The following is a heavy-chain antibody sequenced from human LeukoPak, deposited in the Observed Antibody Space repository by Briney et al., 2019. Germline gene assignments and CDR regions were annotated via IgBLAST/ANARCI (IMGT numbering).Heavy chain of an antibody. CDR2: ISSSSSLK. D-gene: IGHD5-24*01. Sequence: GGSLRFSCEASGFTFIDYSMNWVRQAPGKGLEWVSSISSSSSLKYYAESVKGRFTISRDNAKNSLFLQMNILTAEDTAIYYCARDPGVTNDYNVDYWGQGTLVTVSS. J-gene: IGHJ4*02. V-gene: IGHV3-21*01. CDR1: GFTFIDYS. CDR3: ARDPGVTNDYNVDY.